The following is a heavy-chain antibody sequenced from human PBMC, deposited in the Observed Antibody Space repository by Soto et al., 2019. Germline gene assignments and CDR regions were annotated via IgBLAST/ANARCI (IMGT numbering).Heavy chain of an antibody. CDR1: GGSISSYY. V-gene: IGHV4-59*01. CDR3: ARRWGTYFDF. D-gene: IGHD7-27*01. CDR2: IYYSGST. J-gene: IGHJ4*02. Sequence: QVQLQESGPGLVKPSETLSLTCTVSGGSISSYYWSWIRQPPGKGLEWIGYIYYSGSTDYDPSLKSRVTSSGDTSKNQFSLKLSSVTSADTAVYYCARRWGTYFDFWGQGTLVTVSS.